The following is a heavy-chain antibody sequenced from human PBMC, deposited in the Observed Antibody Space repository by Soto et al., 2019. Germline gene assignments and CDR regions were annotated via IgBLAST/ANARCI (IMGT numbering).Heavy chain of an antibody. Sequence: SETLSLPCPVSGGSINTFYWSWVRQPAGKGLEWIGRIFSSGSTSFNPSLESRVAMSVDTSKNHFSLNLSSVTAADMAVYYCAREGSYSAYNFAHGIQLWSFDFWGQGALVTVSS. CDR3: AREGSYSAYNFAHGIQLWSFDF. D-gene: IGHD5-12*01. CDR1: GGSINTFY. J-gene: IGHJ4*02. V-gene: IGHV4-4*07. CDR2: IFSSGST.